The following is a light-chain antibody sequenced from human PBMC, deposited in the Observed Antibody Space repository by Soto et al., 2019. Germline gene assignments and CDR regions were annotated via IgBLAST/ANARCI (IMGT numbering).Light chain of an antibody. CDR2: DAS. J-gene: IGKJ3*01. V-gene: IGKV1-33*01. Sequence: DIQMTQSPSSLSASVGDRVTITCQASHDITSYLNWYQHKPGKAPKLLIYDASIFEAGVPSRFGGGGSGTDFTFTISSLQPEDVATYYCQKCDYLPIFGPGTKVDLK. CDR3: QKCDYLPI. CDR1: HDITSY.